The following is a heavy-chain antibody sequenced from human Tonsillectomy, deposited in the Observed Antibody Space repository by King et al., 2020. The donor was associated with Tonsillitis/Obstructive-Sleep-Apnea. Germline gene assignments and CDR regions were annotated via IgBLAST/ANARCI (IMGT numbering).Heavy chain of an antibody. CDR3: ARDLSPTTGSIDAFDI. Sequence: VQLVESGGGLVQLGGSLRLSCAAAGVTFTNYWMTWVRQAPGKGLEWVANIKKDGSTKNYVDSVKSRFTISRDDAKNTLYLQMNSLRAEDTALYYCARDLSPTTGSIDAFDIWGQGSMVTVSS. J-gene: IGHJ3*02. CDR2: IKKDGSTK. D-gene: IGHD1-1*01. CDR1: GVTFTNYW. V-gene: IGHV3-7*04.